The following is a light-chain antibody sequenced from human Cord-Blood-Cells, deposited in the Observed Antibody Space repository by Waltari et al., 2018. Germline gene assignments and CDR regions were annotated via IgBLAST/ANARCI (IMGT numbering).Light chain of an antibody. CDR1: QDTSNY. V-gene: IGKV1-33*01. CDR2: DAS. J-gene: IGKJ3*01. CDR3: QQYDDLIFT. Sequence: DIQMTQSPCSLSASVGDRVTITCQASQDTSNYLNWYQQKPGKAPKLLIYDASNLETGVPSRFSGSGSGTDFTFTISSLQPEDIATYYCQQYDDLIFTFGPGTKVDIK.